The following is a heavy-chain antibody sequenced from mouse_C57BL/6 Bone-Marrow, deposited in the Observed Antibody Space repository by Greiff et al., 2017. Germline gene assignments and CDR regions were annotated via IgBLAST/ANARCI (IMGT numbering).Heavy chain of an antibody. D-gene: IGHD1-1*01. CDR1: GYTFTSYW. Sequence: EVKVEESGTVLARPGASVKMSCKTSGYTFTSYWMHWVKQRPGQGLEWIGAIYPGNSDTSYNQKFKGKAKLTAVTSASTAYMELSSLTNEDSAVYYCTREGHYYGSSSFAYWGQGTLVTVSA. CDR2: IYPGNSDT. CDR3: TREGHYYGSSSFAY. V-gene: IGHV1-5*01. J-gene: IGHJ3*01.